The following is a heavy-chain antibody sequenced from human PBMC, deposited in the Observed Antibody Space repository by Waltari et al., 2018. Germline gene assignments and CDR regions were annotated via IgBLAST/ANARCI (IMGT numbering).Heavy chain of an antibody. V-gene: IGHV2-5*01. CDR2: IYWNDDK. J-gene: IGHJ6*03. CDR1: TSGVG. D-gene: IGHD3-3*01. Sequence: TSGVGVGWIRQPPGKALEWLALIYWNDDKRYSPSLKSRLTITKDTSKNQVVLTMTNMDPVDTATYYCAHRPILITIFGVVIIRYYYYYMDVWGKGTTVTVSS. CDR3: AHRPILITIFGVVIIRYYYYYMDV.